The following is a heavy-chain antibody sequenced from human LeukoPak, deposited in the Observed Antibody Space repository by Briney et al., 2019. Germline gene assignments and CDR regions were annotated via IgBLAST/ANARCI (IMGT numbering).Heavy chain of an antibody. CDR3: ARAYYYGSGMTD. CDR2: ITWNSGQI. CDR1: GFTFDDFA. J-gene: IGHJ4*02. Sequence: SLRLSCSTSGFTFDDFAMHWVRQVPGKGLEWVSSITWNSGQIDYPRSLRGRFTISRDNSKNTLYLQMNSLRAEDTAVYYCARAYYYGSGMTDWGQGTLVTVSS. D-gene: IGHD3-10*01. V-gene: IGHV3-9*01.